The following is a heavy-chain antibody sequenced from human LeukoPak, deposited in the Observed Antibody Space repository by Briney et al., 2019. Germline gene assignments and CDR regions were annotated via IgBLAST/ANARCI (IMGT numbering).Heavy chain of an antibody. D-gene: IGHD3-22*01. J-gene: IGHJ4*02. CDR1: GGSISSYY. CDR3: ARDGYYYDSSGYFVYFDY. V-gene: IGHV4-59*01. CDR2: IYYSGST. Sequence: PSETLSLTCTVSGGSISSYYWSWIRQPPGKGLEWIGYIYYSGSTNYNPSLKSRVTISVDTSKNQFSLQLSSVTAADTAVYYCARDGYYYDSSGYFVYFDYWRQGTLVTVSS.